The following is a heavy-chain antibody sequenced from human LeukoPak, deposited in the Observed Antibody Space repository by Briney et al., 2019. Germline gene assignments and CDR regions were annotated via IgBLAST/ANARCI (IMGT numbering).Heavy chain of an antibody. CDR1: GFTFSSYE. J-gene: IGHJ5*02. CDR3: ARGGQDIVVVVAASSLISARQPWFDP. D-gene: IGHD2-15*01. V-gene: IGHV3-48*03. Sequence: GGSLRLSCAASGFTFSSYEMNWVRQAPGKGLEWVSYISSSGSTIYYADSAKGRFTISRDNAKNSLYLQMNSLRAEDTAVYYCARGGQDIVVVVAASSLISARQPWFDPWGQGTLVTVSS. CDR2: ISSSGSTI.